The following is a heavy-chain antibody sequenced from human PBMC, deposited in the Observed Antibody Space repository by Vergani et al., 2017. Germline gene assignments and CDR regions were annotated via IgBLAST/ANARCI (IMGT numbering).Heavy chain of an antibody. V-gene: IGHV1-2*02. CDR3: ARDIVVVPAAIYAFDI. CDR2: INPNSGGT. J-gene: IGHJ3*02. Sequence: QVQLVQSGAEVKKPGASVKVSCKASGYTFTGYYMHWVRQAPGQGLEWMGWINPNSGGTNYDQKFQGRVTMTRDTSISTAYMELSRLRSDDTAVYYCARDIVVVPAAIYAFDIWGQGTMVTVSS. D-gene: IGHD2-2*01. CDR1: GYTFTGYY.